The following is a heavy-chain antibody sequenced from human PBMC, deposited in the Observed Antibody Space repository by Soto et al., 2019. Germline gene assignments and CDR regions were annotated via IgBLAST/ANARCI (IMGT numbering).Heavy chain of an antibody. D-gene: IGHD2-15*01. J-gene: IGHJ5*02. CDR1: GYTFTSYD. CDR3: ARGPATGSWFDH. Sequence: AASVKVSCKASGYTFTSYDINWVRQATGQGLEWMGWMNPNSGNTGDAQKFQGRVTMTRNTSISTAYMELSSLRSEDTAVYYCARGPATGSWFDHWGKGALVTVSS. V-gene: IGHV1-8*01. CDR2: MNPNSGNT.